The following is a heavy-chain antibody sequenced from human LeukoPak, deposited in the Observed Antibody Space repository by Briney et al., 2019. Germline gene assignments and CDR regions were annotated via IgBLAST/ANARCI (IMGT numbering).Heavy chain of an antibody. CDR1: GGSISSYY. J-gene: IGHJ4*02. CDR3: ARDPDFGSGSYFDY. V-gene: IGHV4-4*07. D-gene: IGHD3-10*01. Sequence: PSETLSLTCTVSGGSISSYYWSWIRHPAGKGLEFIGRIYTSGSTNYNPFLKSRVTMSVDTSKNQFSLKLSSVTAADTAVYYCARDPDFGSGSYFDYWGQGTLVTVSS. CDR2: IYTSGST.